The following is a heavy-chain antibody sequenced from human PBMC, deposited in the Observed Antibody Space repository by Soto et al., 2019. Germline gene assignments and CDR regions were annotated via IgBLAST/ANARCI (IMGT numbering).Heavy chain of an antibody. J-gene: IGHJ4*02. CDR3: ARDRFRLDILTGNFDY. D-gene: IGHD3-9*01. CDR1: GYTFTSYG. V-gene: IGHV1-18*01. Sequence: ASVKVSCKASGYTFTSYGISWVRQAPGQGLEWMGWISAYNGNTNYAQKLQGRVTMTTDTSTSTAYMELRSLRSEDTAVYYCARDRFRLDILTGNFDYWGQGTLVTVSS. CDR2: ISAYNGNT.